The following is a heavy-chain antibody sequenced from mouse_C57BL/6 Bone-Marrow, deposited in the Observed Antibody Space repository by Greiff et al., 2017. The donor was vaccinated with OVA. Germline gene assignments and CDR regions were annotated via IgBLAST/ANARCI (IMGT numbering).Heavy chain of an antibody. CDR2: IYPGDGDT. CDR3: ARGDSDGSDY. CDR1: GYAFSSSW. Sequence: LVKPGASVTISCKASGYAFSSSWMNWVKQRPGKGLEWIGRIYPGDGDTNYNGKFKGKATLTADKSSSTASMQLSSLTSEDAAVYFCARGDSDGSDYWGQGTTLTVSA. D-gene: IGHD1-1*01. V-gene: IGHV1-82*01. J-gene: IGHJ2*01.